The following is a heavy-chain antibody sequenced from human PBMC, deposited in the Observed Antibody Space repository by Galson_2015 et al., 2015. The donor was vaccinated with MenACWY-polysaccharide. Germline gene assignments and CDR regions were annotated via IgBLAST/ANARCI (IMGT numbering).Heavy chain of an antibody. V-gene: IGHV3-48*01. J-gene: IGHJ5*02. CDR2: ISSSSGTI. CDR3: ASTSPNSS. CDR1: GFTFSSNS. Sequence: SLRLSCAASGFTFSSNSMNWVRQAPGKGLEWVSYISSSSGTIYYADSVKGRFTISRDDAKNSLYLQMNSLRAEDTAVYYCASTSPNSSWGQGTRVIVSS. D-gene: IGHD2-21*01.